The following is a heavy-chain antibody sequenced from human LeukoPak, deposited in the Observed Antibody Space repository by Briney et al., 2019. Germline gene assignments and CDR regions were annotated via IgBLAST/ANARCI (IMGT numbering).Heavy chain of an antibody. V-gene: IGHV4-39*07. CDR1: GGSISSSSYS. CDR2: IYYRGGT. J-gene: IGHJ4*02. D-gene: IGHD3-10*01. Sequence: SETLSLTCTVSGGSISSSSYSWGVIRQPPGKGLEWIANIYYRGGTSYNPSLKSRVTISVDTSKNQFSLKLTSVTAADTAVYYCARGETPGSFFDYWGQGTLVTVSS. CDR3: ARGETPGSFFDY.